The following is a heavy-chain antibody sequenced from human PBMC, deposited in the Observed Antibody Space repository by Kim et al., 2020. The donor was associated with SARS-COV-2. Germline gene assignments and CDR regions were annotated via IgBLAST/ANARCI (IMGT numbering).Heavy chain of an antibody. J-gene: IGHJ4*01. V-gene: IGHV3-66*01. D-gene: IGHD1-26*01. Sequence: GGSLRLSCAASGFTVSSNYMSWVRQAPGKGLEWVSVIYSGGSTYYADSVKGRFTISRDNSKNTLYLQLNSRRAEDRAGYYCARWAGVAGGGGDSLDYWG. CDR2: IYSGGST. CDR3: ARWAGVAGGGGDSLDY. CDR1: GFTVSSNY.